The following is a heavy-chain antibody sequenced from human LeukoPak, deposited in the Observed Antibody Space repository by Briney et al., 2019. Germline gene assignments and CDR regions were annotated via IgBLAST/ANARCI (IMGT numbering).Heavy chain of an antibody. J-gene: IGHJ4*02. CDR1: GYTFNGYY. CDR3: ARSSGWKYNIDY. Sequence: ASVKVSCKAPGYTFNGYYKHWVRQAPGQGLERMGWINPNSSGTNYAQKFQGRVTMTRDTSISTAYMELSRLRSDDTAMYYCARSSGWKYNIDYWGQGTLVTVSS. V-gene: IGHV1-2*02. CDR2: INPNSSGT. D-gene: IGHD6-19*01.